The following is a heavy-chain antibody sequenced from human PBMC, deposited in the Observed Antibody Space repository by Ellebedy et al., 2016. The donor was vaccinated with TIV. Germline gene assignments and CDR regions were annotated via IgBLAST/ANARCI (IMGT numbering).Heavy chain of an antibody. CDR2: ISGSGGST. D-gene: IGHD3-22*01. CDR1: GFTVSSNY. CDR3: AREGGYYDSSGYFPFGAFDI. V-gene: IGHV3-53*01. Sequence: GESLKISXAASGFTVSSNYMSWVRQAPGKGLEWVSVISGSGGSTYYADSVKGRFTISRDNAKNSLYLQMNSLRDEDTAVYYCAREGGYYDSSGYFPFGAFDIWGQGTMVTVSS. J-gene: IGHJ3*02.